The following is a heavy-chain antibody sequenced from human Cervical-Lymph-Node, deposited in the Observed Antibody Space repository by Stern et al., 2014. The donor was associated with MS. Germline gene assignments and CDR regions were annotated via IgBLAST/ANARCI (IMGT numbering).Heavy chain of an antibody. CDR2: IIPIFGTP. CDR1: GGTFSTQA. J-gene: IGHJ6*02. CDR3: ATPSTVTVGGMDV. Sequence: QDPLVQSGAEVKKPGSSVKVSCKASGGTFSTQAINWVRQAPGQGLEWVGGIIPIFGTPNYAQKVQDRVTITADESTSTAYMDLNSLRSEDTAVYYCATPSTVTVGGMDVWGQGTTVTVSS. V-gene: IGHV1-69*12. D-gene: IGHD4-17*01.